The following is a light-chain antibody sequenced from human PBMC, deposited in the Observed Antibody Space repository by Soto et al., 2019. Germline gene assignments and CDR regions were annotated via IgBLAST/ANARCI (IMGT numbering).Light chain of an antibody. V-gene: IGKV3-20*01. CDR2: DAS. Sequence: EIVLTQSPGTLSLSPGERATLSCRASQSISSSYLAWYQQTPGQAPRLLIYDASSRAAGIPDRFSGGGSGTDFTLTISRLEPEDFAVYYCQQYGGSPLTFGQGTKLEIK. J-gene: IGKJ1*01. CDR3: QQYGGSPLT. CDR1: QSISSSY.